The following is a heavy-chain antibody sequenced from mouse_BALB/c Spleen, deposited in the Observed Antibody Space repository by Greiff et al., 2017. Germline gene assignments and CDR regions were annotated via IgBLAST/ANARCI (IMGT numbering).Heavy chain of an antibody. CDR2: INPYNDGT. J-gene: IGHJ1*01. CDR1: GYTFTSHV. CDR3: ARGYGSSPWYFDV. D-gene: IGHD1-1*01. V-gene: IGHV1-14*01. Sequence: VQLQQSGPELVKPGASVKMSCKASGYTFTSHVMHWVKQKPGQGLEWIGYINPYNDGTKYNEKFKGKATLTSDKSSSTAYMELSSLTSEDSAVYYCARGYGSSPWYFDVWGAGTTVTVSS.